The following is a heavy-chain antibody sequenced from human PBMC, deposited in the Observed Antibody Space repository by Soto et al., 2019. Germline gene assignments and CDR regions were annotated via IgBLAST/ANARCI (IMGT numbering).Heavy chain of an antibody. J-gene: IGHJ4*02. D-gene: IGHD2-15*01. CDR2: ISYDGSNK. V-gene: IGHV3-30*03. CDR3: VALGYCSGGSCYFFKGQRREWGVDY. CDR1: GFTFSSYG. Sequence: QVQLVESGGGVVQPGRSLRLSCAASGFTFSSYGMHWVRQAPGKGLEWVAVISYDGSNKYYADSVKGRFTISRDNSKNTLYLQMNSLRAEDTAVYYCVALGYCSGGSCYFFKGQRREWGVDYWGQGTLVTVSS.